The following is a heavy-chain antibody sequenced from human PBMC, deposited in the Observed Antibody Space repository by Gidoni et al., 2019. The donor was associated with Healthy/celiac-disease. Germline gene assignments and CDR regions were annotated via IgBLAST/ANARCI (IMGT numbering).Heavy chain of an antibody. CDR2: ISSSSSYI. J-gene: IGHJ4*02. CDR1: GFTLSSYS. D-gene: IGHD3-16*01. CDR3: ARDPRGFIGGFFDY. Sequence: EVQLVESGGGLVKPGGSLRLSCAASGFTLSSYSMNWVRQAPGKGLEWVSSISSSSSYIYYADSVKGRFTISRDNAKNSLYLQMNSLRAEDTAVYYCARDPRGFIGGFFDYWGQGTLVTVSS. V-gene: IGHV3-21*01.